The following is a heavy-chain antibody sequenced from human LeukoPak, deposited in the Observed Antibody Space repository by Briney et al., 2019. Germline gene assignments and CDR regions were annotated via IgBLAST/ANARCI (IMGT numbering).Heavy chain of an antibody. Sequence: PSETLSLTCTVSGGSISSYYWSWIRQPPGKGLEWIGYIYYSGSTNYNPSLKSRVTISVDTSKNQFSLKLSSVTAADTAVYYCARGSKKSWLVPRHDHYFDYWGQGTLVTVSS. J-gene: IGHJ4*02. V-gene: IGHV4-59*01. CDR1: GGSISSYY. CDR2: IYYSGST. D-gene: IGHD6-19*01. CDR3: ARGSKKSWLVPRHDHYFDY.